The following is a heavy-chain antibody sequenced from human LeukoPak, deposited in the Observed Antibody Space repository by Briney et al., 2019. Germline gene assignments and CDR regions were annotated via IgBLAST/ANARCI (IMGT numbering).Heavy chain of an antibody. CDR2: IYYTGST. V-gene: IGHV4-39*07. D-gene: IGHD6-13*01. J-gene: IGHJ4*02. CDR1: GGSISSSSYY. Sequence: PSETLSLTCTVSGGSISSSSYYWGWIRQPPGKGLEWIGSIYYTGSTYYNPSLKNRVTISVDTSKNQFSLKLSSVTAADTAVYYCARSWTSSWYFVLFDYWGQGTLVTVSS. CDR3: ARSWTSSWYFVLFDY.